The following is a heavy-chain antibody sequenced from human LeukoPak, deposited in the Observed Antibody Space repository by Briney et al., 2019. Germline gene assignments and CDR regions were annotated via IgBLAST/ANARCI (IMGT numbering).Heavy chain of an antibody. J-gene: IGHJ4*02. Sequence: SETLSLTSAVYGGSSSGYYWSWIRQPPGKGREWIGEINHSGSTSYNPSLKSRVTISVDTSKNQFSLKLSSVAAADTAVYYCASSTVATRGYYWGQGTLVTVSS. CDR3: ASSTVATRGYY. CDR1: GGSSSGYY. V-gene: IGHV4-34*01. D-gene: IGHD4-23*01. CDR2: INHSGST.